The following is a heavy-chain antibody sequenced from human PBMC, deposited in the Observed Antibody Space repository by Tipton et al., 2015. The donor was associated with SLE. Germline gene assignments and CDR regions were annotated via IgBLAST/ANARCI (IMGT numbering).Heavy chain of an antibody. Sequence: TLSLTCTVSGGSISSHYWSWIRQPPGKGLEWIGYIYYSGSTNYNPSLKSRVTISVDTSKNQFSLKLSSVTAADTAVYYCARSIAAAGTDWFDPWGQGTLVTVSS. CDR3: ARSIAAAGTDWFDP. J-gene: IGHJ5*02. CDR1: GGSISSHY. CDR2: IYYSGST. D-gene: IGHD6-13*01. V-gene: IGHV4-59*11.